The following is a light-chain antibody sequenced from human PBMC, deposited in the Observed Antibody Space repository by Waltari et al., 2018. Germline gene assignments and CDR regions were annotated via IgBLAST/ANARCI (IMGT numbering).Light chain of an antibody. CDR1: SSDGDEYRI. CDR3: SYYPDTHTPVV. J-gene: IGLJ2*01. V-gene: IGLV2-14*03. Sequence: QSALTQPASVSGSPGQSVTISCTGVSSDGDEYRIISCFRQHPVKAPKPILYDVSNRASDLSNRFSGYKSGNTASLTSSRLQADDEADYFCSYYPDTHTPVVFGGGTKLTV. CDR2: DVS.